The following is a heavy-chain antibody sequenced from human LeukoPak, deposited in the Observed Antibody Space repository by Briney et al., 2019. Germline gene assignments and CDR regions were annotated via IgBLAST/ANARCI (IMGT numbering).Heavy chain of an antibody. CDR3: ARSLPYGTTWYGRSDF. D-gene: IGHD6-13*01. V-gene: IGHV3-7*03. CDR2: IRQDGDTK. Sequence: GGSLRLSCAASGFPFNAYWMTWVRQAPGKGLEWVANIRQDGDTKYYVDSVKGRFTISRDNAVNSLYLQMNSLRAEDTAIYYCARSLPYGTTWYGRSDFWGQGTLVTVSS. CDR1: GFPFNAYW. J-gene: IGHJ4*02.